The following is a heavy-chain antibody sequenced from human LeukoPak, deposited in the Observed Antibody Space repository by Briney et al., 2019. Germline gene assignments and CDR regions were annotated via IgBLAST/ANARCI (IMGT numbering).Heavy chain of an antibody. Sequence: SETLSLTCTVSGGSISSYYWSWIRQPPGKGLEWIGYIYYSGSTNYNPSLKSRVTISVDTSKNQFSLKLSSVTAADTAVYYCARLDIKYYDFWSGYPQGYYFDYWGQGTLVTVSS. D-gene: IGHD3-3*01. J-gene: IGHJ4*02. CDR2: IYYSGST. V-gene: IGHV4-59*08. CDR3: ARLDIKYYDFWSGYPQGYYFDY. CDR1: GGSISSYY.